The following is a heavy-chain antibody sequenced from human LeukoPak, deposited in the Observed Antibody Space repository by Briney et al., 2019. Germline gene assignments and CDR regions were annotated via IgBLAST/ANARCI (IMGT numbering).Heavy chain of an antibody. CDR3: AKAERYCYDSSGYSS. CDR1: GFTFSSYA. D-gene: IGHD3-22*01. Sequence: GGSLRLSCAASGFTFSSYAMSWVRQAPGKGLEWVSAISGSGGSTYYADSVKGRFTISRDNSKNTLYLQMNSLRAEDTAVYYCAKAERYCYDSSGYSSWGQGTLVTVSS. J-gene: IGHJ5*02. CDR2: ISGSGGST. V-gene: IGHV3-23*01.